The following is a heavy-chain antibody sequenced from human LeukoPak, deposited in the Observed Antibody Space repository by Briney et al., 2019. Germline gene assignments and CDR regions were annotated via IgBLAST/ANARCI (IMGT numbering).Heavy chain of an antibody. CDR3: ARRPPTVTNIDY. CDR2: ITSGGSTGSKI. CDR1: GFSFSSYE. D-gene: IGHD4-11*01. J-gene: IGHJ4*02. V-gene: IGHV3-48*03. Sequence: GGSLRLSCAASGFSFSSYEMGWVRQAPGKGLEWVSDITSGGSTGSKIDYAESVKGRFTISGDNAKNSLYLQMNSLRAEDTAVYYCARRPPTVTNIDYWGQGTLVTVSS.